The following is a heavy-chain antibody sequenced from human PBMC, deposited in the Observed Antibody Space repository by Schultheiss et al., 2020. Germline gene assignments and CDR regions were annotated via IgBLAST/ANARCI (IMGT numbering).Heavy chain of an antibody. CDR3: ARRYCITANCPGSFDY. V-gene: IGHV5-51*01. Sequence: GESLKISCKGSGYSFTSYWIGWVRQMPGKGLEWMGIIYPGDSDTRYNPSFQGHVSISADNSISTAYLQWSSLRASDTAMYFCARRYCITANCPGSFDYWGQGTTVTVAS. J-gene: IGHJ4*03. CDR1: GYSFTSYW. D-gene: IGHD2-15*01. CDR2: IYPGDSDT.